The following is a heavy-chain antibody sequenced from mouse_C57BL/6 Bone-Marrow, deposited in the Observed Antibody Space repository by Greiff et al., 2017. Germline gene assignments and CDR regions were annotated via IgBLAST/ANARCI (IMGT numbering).Heavy chain of an antibody. CDR3: ARLLRSFSWYFDV. Sequence: QVQLQQPGAELVKPGASVKLSCKASGYTFTSYWMHWVKQRPGQGLEWIGMIHPNSGSTNYNEKFKSKATLTVDKSSSTAYMQLSSLTSEDSAVYYCARLLRSFSWYFDVWGTGTTVTVSS. V-gene: IGHV1-64*01. J-gene: IGHJ1*03. CDR2: IHPNSGST. D-gene: IGHD1-1*01. CDR1: GYTFTSYW.